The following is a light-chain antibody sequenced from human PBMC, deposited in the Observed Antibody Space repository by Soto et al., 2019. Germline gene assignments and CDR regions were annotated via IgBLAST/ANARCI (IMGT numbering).Light chain of an antibody. CDR1: SSDVGNYNY. CDR2: EVF. J-gene: IGLJ2*01. CDR3: SSYAGTITYVI. V-gene: IGLV2-8*01. Sequence: QSALTQPPSASGSPGQSVTISCTGTSSDVGNYNYVSWYQQRPGKAPKLLIYEVFRRPSGVPDRFSGSKSGNTASLTVSGLQSEDEADYYCSSYAGTITYVIFGGGTKLTVL.